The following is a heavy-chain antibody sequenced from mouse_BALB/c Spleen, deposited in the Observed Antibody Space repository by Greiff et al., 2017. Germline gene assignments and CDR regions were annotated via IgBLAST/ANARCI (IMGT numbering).Heavy chain of an antibody. D-gene: IGHD2-1*01. CDR2: IWTGGGT. CDR3: VRLEGNYCFAY. CDR1: GFSLTSYD. V-gene: IGHV2-9-2*01. J-gene: IGHJ3*01. Sequence: VQLQQSGPGLVAPSQSLSITCTVSGFSLTSYDISWIRQPPGKGLEWLGVIWTGGGTNYNSAFMSRLSISKDNSKSQVFLKMNSLQTDDTAIYYCVRLEGNYCFAYWGQGTLVTVSA.